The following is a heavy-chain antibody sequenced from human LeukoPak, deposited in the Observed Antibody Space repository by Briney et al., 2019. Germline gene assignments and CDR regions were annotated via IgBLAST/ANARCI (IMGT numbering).Heavy chain of an antibody. Sequence: GRSLRLSCAASGFTFNDYYMSWIRQAPGKGLEWVSYITGSGTIINYADSVKGRFTISRDSAKNSLYLQMNSLRAEDTAVYYCARNLGEAYFDYWGQGTLVTVSS. V-gene: IGHV3-11*01. CDR3: ARNLGEAYFDY. D-gene: IGHD7-27*01. CDR1: GFTFNDYY. CDR2: ITGSGTII. J-gene: IGHJ4*02.